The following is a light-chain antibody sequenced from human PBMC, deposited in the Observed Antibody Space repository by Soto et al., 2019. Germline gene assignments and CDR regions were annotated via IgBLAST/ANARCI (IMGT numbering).Light chain of an antibody. Sequence: QSVLTQPPSVSGAPGQRVTISCTGSSSNIGAGSDVHWYRHLPGTAPKLLIFGNNNRPSGVPDRFSGSRSGTSASLAITGLQAEDEADYYCQSYDXXXXYLXVFXGGTQLTX. V-gene: IGLV1-40*01. CDR2: GNN. CDR1: SSNIGAGSD. J-gene: IGLJ2*01. CDR3: QSYDXXXXYLXV.